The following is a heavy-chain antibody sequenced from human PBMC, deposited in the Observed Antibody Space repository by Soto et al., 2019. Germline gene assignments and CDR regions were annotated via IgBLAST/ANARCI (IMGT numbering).Heavy chain of an antibody. CDR2: ISYDGSNK. CDR1: GFTFSSYG. CDR3: AKDRMGAGVRGYFDY. J-gene: IGHJ4*02. D-gene: IGHD3-10*01. Sequence: QVQLVESGGGVVQPGKSLRLSCAGSGFTFSSYGMDWVRQAPGKGLEWVAVISYDGSNKYYADSVKGRFTISRDNSKNPLYREVSRRRADDTAVYYCAKDRMGAGVRGYFDYWGQGTLVTVSS. V-gene: IGHV3-30*18.